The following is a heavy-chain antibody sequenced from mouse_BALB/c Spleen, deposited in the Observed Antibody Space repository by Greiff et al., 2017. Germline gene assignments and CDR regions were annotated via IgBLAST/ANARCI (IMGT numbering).Heavy chain of an antibody. D-gene: IGHD1-1*01. CDR1: GFTFSSFG. V-gene: IGHV5-17*02. CDR3: ARRATVVATPFDY. J-gene: IGHJ2*01. CDR2: ISSGSSTI. Sequence: EVKLMESGGGLVQPGGSRKLSCAASGFTFSSFGMHWVRQAPEQGLEWVAYISSGSSTIYYAETVKGRITISRDNPKNTLFLQMTSRRSEDTAMYDYARRATVVATPFDYWGQGTTLTVSS.